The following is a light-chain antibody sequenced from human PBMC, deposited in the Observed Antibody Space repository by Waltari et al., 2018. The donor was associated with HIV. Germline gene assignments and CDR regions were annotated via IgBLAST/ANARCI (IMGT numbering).Light chain of an antibody. CDR2: DVS. J-gene: IGLJ2*01. CDR1: SSDVGGYDY. Sequence: QSALTQPRPVSGSPGQSVTISCTGTSSDVGGYDYVSWYQQHTGKAPKGIISDVSRRPSGVPDRFSASKSGNTASLTISGLQAADEADYFCCSYASNYILIFGGGTKLTVL. V-gene: IGLV2-11*01. CDR3: CSYASNYILI.